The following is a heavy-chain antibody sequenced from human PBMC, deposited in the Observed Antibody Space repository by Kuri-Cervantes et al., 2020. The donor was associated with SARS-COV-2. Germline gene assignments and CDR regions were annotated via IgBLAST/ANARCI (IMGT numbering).Heavy chain of an antibody. J-gene: IGHJ4*02. Sequence: ESLKSSCAASGFTFDDFTMHWVRQFPGKGLEWVSLISWDGDNIEYVDSVKGRFTISGDNSKNSMYLQMNSLRTEDTALYYCAKGGGGYKYGSNTLDYWGQGTLVTVSS. CDR2: ISWDGDNI. CDR3: AKGGGGYKYGSNTLDY. CDR1: GFTFDDFT. V-gene: IGHV3-43*01. D-gene: IGHD5-18*01.